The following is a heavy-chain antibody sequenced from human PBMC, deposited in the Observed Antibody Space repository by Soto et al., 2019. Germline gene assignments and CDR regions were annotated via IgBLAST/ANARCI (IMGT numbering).Heavy chain of an antibody. CDR1: GTIFSSYT. V-gene: IGHV1-69*08. Sequence: QVQLVQSGAEVKKPGSSVWVSCKASGTIFSSYTISWVRQAPGQGLEWMGRIIPILGETNSAQKFQGRVTLTADKSTNTAYIELNSLRLEDTALYYCARGLGGRMDDWGQGTTVTVSS. CDR2: IIPILGET. J-gene: IGHJ6*02. CDR3: ARGLGGRMDD. D-gene: IGHD3-16*01.